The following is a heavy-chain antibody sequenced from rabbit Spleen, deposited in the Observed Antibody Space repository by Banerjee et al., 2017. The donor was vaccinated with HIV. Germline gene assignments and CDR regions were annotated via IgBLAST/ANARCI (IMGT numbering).Heavy chain of an antibody. CDR1: GFSFIAGYY. J-gene: IGHJ3*01. V-gene: IGHV1S7*01. CDR3: ARGGGL. Sequence: QLEESGGDLVKPGASLTLTCTASGFSFIAGYYMCWVRQAPGKGLEWIGYIDPVFGSAYYASWVNGRFSISRENTQNTVSLQLNSLTAADTATYFCARGGGLWGQGTLVTVS. CDR2: IDPVFGSA.